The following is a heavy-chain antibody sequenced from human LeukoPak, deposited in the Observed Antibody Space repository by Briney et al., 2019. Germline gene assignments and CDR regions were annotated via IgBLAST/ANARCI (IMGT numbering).Heavy chain of an antibody. Sequence: SETLSLTCAVYGGSFSGYHWSWIRQPPGKGLEWIGEINHRGSTNYNPSLRSRVTMSVDTSKNQFSLKLSSVTAADTAVYYCARGRGAARFVTIEFDYWGQGALVTVSS. CDR3: ARGRGAARFVTIEFDY. CDR2: INHRGST. D-gene: IGHD6-6*01. CDR1: GGSFSGYH. V-gene: IGHV4-34*01. J-gene: IGHJ4*02.